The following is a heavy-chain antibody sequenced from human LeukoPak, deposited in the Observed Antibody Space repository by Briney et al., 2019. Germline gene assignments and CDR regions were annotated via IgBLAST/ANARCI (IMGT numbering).Heavy chain of an antibody. V-gene: IGHV3-21*01. J-gene: IGHJ4*02. CDR2: ITSGSSLI. D-gene: IGHD6-19*01. CDR3: ARDSSGWSRDY. Sequence: GGTLRLSCAASGFTFSSFWMHWVRQAPGKGLEWVSTITSGSSLIYYADSVKGRFTSSRDNAKNSLYLQMNSLRAEDTAVYYCARDSSGWSRDYWGQGTLVIVSS. CDR1: GFTFSSFW.